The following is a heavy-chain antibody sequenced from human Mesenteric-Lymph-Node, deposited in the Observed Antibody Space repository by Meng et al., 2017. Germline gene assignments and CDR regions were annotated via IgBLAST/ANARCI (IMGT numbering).Heavy chain of an antibody. CDR1: GGSISSSSYY. CDR3: ARDEDGYTFFEY. J-gene: IGHJ4*02. CDR2: IYYSGST. V-gene: IGHV4-39*02. D-gene: IGHD5-24*01. Sequence: QVQLQESGPGLVQPSETLSLTCTVSGGSISSSSYYWGWIRQPPGKGLEWIGSIYYSGSTYYNPSLKSRVTISVDTSKNQFSLTLNSVTAADTAVYYCARDEDGYTFFEYWSQGTLVTVSS.